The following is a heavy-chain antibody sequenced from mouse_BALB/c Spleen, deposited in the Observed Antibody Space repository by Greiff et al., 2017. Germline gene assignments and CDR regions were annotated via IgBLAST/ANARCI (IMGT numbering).Heavy chain of an antibody. CDR3: SSSEGEGEDAMDT. D-gene: IGHD3-3*01. CDR1: GYTFTDYA. CDR2: ISPYNGDT. Sequence: QVQLQQSGPEVVRPGASVKISCKGSGYTFTDYAMHWVKQSHAKSLEWIGVISPYNGDTNYNQKFKGKATMTVDKSSSTAYMELARLTSEDSAIYYCSSSEGEGEDAMDTGGKGTSVTVSS. J-gene: IGHJ4*01. V-gene: IGHV1-67*01.